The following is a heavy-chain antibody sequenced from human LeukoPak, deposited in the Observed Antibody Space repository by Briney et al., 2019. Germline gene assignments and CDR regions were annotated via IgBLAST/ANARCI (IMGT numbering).Heavy chain of an antibody. CDR1: GFTFSSYG. D-gene: IGHD6-19*01. CDR2: ISYDGSNK. Sequence: HRGVSLRLTCRNSGFTFSSYGMQWVRQAAGKGLEWVAVISYDGSNKYYADSVKGRFTISRDNSKNTLYLQMNSLRAEDTAVYYCAKGRQEQWLDHYYYDMDVWGQGTTVTVSS. CDR3: AKGRQEQWLDHYYYDMDV. J-gene: IGHJ6*02. V-gene: IGHV3-30*18.